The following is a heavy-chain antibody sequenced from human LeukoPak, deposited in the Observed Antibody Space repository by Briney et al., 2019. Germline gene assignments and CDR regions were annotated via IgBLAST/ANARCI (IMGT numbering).Heavy chain of an antibody. CDR1: GGTFSSYA. CDR2: IIPIFGTA. D-gene: IGHD6-19*01. V-gene: IGHV1-69*06. J-gene: IGHJ4*02. CDR3: ARDLPDHSSGWYEDY. Sequence: RASVKVSCKASGGTFSSYAISWVRQAPGQGLEWMGGIIPIFGTANYAQKFQGRVTITADKSTSTAYMELSSLRSDDTAVYYCARDLPDHSSGWYEDYWGQGTLVTVSS.